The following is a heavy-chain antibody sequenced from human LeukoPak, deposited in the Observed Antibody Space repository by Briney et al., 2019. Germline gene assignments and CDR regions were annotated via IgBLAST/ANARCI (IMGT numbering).Heavy chain of an antibody. CDR1: GGSLCGFY. V-gene: IGHV4-34*01. J-gene: IGHJ5*02. D-gene: IGHD3-22*01. Sequence: TSETLSLTCAVYGGSLCGFYWSCMPDPPGRGLEWLGEINHSGSTNYHPSLKSRVTISVDTSKNQFSLKLSSVTAADTAVYYCARAYYYDSSGYRNWFDPWGQGTLVTVSS. CDR2: INHSGST. CDR3: ARAYYYDSSGYRNWFDP.